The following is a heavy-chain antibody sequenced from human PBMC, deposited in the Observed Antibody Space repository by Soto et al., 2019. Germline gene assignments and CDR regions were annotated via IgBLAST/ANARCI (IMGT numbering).Heavy chain of an antibody. CDR3: ARVRTSYGDYANDY. CDR2: IYYSGST. V-gene: IGHV4-31*03. J-gene: IGHJ4*02. CDR1: GGSISSGGYY. D-gene: IGHD4-17*01. Sequence: SETLSLTCTVSGGSISSGGYYWSWIRQHPGKGLEWIGYIYYSGSTYYNPPLRSRVTISVDTSKNQFSLKLSSVTAADTAVYYCARVRTSYGDYANDYWGQGTLVTVS.